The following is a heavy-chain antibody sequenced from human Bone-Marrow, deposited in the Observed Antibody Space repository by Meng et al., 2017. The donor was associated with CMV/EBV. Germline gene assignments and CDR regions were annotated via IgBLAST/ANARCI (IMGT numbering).Heavy chain of an antibody. J-gene: IGHJ4*02. D-gene: IGHD3-10*01. CDR3: ARGGRHVLRLYGSGSSLDY. V-gene: IGHV4-34*01. CDR1: SFSGYY. Sequence: SFSGYYWSWIRQPPGKGLEWIGEINHSGGTNYNPSLKSRVTISVDTSKNQFSLKLSSVTAADTAVYYCARGGRHVLRLYGSGSSLDYWGQGTLVTVSS. CDR2: INHSGGT.